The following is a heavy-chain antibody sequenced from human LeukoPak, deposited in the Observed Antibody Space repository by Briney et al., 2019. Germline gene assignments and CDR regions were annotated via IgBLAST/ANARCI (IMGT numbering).Heavy chain of an antibody. CDR3: ARGPDALRFLEWLSPTRPFDY. CDR2: INHSGST. J-gene: IGHJ4*02. V-gene: IGHV4-34*01. CDR1: GGSFSGYY. Sequence: SETLSLTCAVYGGSFSGYYWSWIRQPPGKGLEWIGEINHSGSTNYNPSLKSRVTISVDTSKNQFSLKLSSVTAADTAVYYCARGPDALRFLEWLSPTRPFDYWGQGTLVTVSS. D-gene: IGHD3-3*01.